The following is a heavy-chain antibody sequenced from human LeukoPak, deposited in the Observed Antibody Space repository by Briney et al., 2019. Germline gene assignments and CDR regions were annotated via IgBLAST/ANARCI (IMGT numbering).Heavy chain of an antibody. J-gene: IGHJ4*02. V-gene: IGHV3-21*04. CDR3: ARDSGSYYELYYFDH. CDR2: ISRSGTYI. Sequence: PGGSLRLSCAASGFTFSGYAMNWVRQAPGEGLEWVSSISRSGTYIYYADSVKGRFTVSRDNAKNSLYLQMNSLRPDDTAMYYCARDSGSYYELYYFDHWGQGTLVTVSS. CDR1: GFTFSGYA. D-gene: IGHD1-26*01.